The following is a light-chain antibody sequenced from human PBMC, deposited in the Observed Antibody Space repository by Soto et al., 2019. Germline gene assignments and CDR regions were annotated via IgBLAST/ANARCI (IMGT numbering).Light chain of an antibody. CDR3: HQFGYSPRT. CDR2: GAS. V-gene: IGKV3-20*01. Sequence: EIVLTQSPATLSLSPGERATLSCRASQSVSSNLAWYQHKPGQAPRLLTYGASTRATGIPARFSGSGSGTDFTLAIRRLEPEDFAVYYCHQFGYSPRTFGQGTKVDTK. CDR1: QSVSSN. J-gene: IGKJ1*01.